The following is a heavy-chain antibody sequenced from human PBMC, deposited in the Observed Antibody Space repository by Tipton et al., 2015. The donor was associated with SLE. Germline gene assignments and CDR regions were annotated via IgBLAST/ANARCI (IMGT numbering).Heavy chain of an antibody. V-gene: IGHV7-4-1*02. J-gene: IGHJ4*02. Sequence: QLVQSGAVVKKPGSSVTVSCKASGGTFSTYAINWVRQAPGQGLEWMRGIITNPGNPTYAQGFTGRFVFSLDTSVSTAYLQISSLKAEDTAVYYCARDRNEGFIAVAVPGPLGYWCQGSLVTVS. D-gene: IGHD6-19*01. CDR3: ARDRNEGFIAVAVPGPLGY. CDR1: GGTFSTYA. CDR2: IITNPGNP.